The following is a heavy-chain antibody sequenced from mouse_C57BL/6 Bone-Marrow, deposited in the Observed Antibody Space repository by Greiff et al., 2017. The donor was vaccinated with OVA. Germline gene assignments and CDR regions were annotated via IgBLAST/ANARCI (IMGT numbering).Heavy chain of an antibody. CDR1: GYTFTDYE. CDR2: IDPETGGT. V-gene: IGHV1-15*01. Sequence: VQLQQSGAELVRPGASVTLSCKASGYTFTDYEMHWVKQTPVHGLEWIGAIDPETGGTAYNQKFKGKAILTADKSSSTAYIELRSLTSEDSAVYYCTTYDGYYEQSYWGQGTSVTVSS. CDR3: TTYDGYYEQSY. D-gene: IGHD2-3*01. J-gene: IGHJ4*01.